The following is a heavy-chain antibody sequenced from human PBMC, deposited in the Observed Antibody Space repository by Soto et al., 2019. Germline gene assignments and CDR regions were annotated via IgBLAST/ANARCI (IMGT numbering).Heavy chain of an antibody. D-gene: IGHD6-13*01. V-gene: IGHV4-4*02. CDR1: GDSINDKNW. Sequence: SETLSLTCSVSGDSINDKNWWTWLRQPPGKRLEWIGDIYHTGRSSYNPSLTSRVAMSVDKSKNQFSLKLISVTAADTAVYYFSSTEVPESRSWHPRYPWGQGTPVTVSS. J-gene: IGHJ5*02. CDR2: IYHTGRS. CDR3: SSTEVPESRSWHPRYP.